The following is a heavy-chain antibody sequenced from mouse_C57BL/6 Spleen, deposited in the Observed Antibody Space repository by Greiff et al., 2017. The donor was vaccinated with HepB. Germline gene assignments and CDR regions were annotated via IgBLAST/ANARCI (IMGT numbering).Heavy chain of an antibody. V-gene: IGHV5-4*03. CDR3: ARDSTYYAMDY. CDR2: INDGDSYT. Sequence: EVMLVESGGGLVKPGGSLKLSCAASGFTFSSYAMSWVCQTPEKRLEWVATINDGDSYTYYPDNVKVRVTISRDNANNNLYLQMSHLKSEDTAMYYCARDSTYYAMDYWGQGTSVTGSS. CDR1: GFTFSSYA. J-gene: IGHJ4*01. D-gene: IGHD2-5*01.